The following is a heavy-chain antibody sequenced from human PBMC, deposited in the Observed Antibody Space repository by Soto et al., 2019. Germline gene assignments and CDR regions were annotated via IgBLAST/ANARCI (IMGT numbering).Heavy chain of an antibody. D-gene: IGHD4-17*01. CDR1: GFTFRNYG. CDR2: ISYDGSNK. CDR3: AKDPGPDYGDYTFDY. V-gene: IGHV3-30*18. Sequence: GSLRLSCAASGFTFRNYGMHWVRQAPGKGLEWVAVISYDGSNKYYADSVKGRFTISRDNSKNTLYLQMNSLRAEDTAVYYCAKDPGPDYGDYTFDYWGQGTLVTVSS. J-gene: IGHJ4*02.